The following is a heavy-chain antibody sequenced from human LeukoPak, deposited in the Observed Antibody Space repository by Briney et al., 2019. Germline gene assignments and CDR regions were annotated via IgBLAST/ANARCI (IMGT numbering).Heavy chain of an antibody. CDR1: GGTFSSYA. CDR3: AALGSGSYYSNH. J-gene: IGHJ5*02. D-gene: IGHD3-10*01. CDR2: IIPILGIA. V-gene: IGHV1-69*04. Sequence: ASVKVSCKASGGTFSSYAISWVRQAPGQGLEWMGRIIPILGIANYAQKFQGRVTITADKSTSTAYMELSSLRSEDTAVYYCAALGSGSYYSNHWGQGTLVTVSS.